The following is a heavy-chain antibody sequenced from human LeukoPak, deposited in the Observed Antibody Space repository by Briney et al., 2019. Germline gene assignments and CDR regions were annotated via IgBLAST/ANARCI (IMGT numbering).Heavy chain of an antibody. Sequence: SETLSLTCAVSGGSIMTTNWWSWVRQPPGKGLEWIGEVRLSGATNYNPSLESRVSMSIDTSKNQMSLKLTSVTAADTAIYFCTRESGAFSPFGFWGQGTLVTVSS. CDR3: TRESGAFSPFGF. CDR1: GGSIMTTNW. D-gene: IGHD1-26*01. V-gene: IGHV4-4*02. J-gene: IGHJ4*02. CDR2: VRLSGAT.